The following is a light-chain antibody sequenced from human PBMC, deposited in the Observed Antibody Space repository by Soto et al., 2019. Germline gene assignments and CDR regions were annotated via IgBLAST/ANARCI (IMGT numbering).Light chain of an antibody. CDR1: QSLLQSDGNTY. CDR3: MQSIELPRT. Sequence: VVVTQSPLSLPVTPGEPASMSCKSSQSLLQSDGNTYLYWYLQKPGQPPQLLIYAVSNRFSGVPDRFSGSGSGTDFTLKISRVEAEDVGVYYCMQSIELPRTFGQGTKVDIK. CDR2: AVS. J-gene: IGKJ1*01. V-gene: IGKV2D-29*01.